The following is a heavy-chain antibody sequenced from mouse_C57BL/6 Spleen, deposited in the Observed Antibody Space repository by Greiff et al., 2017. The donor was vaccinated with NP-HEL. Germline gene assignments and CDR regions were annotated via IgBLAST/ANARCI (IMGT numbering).Heavy chain of an antibody. CDR2: IDPETGGT. CDR3: TDSSYVAWFAY. J-gene: IGHJ3*01. CDR1: GYTFTDYE. Sequence: QVQLQQSGAELVRPGASVTLSCKASGYTFTDYEMHWVKQTPVHGLEWIGAIDPETGGTAYNQKFKGKAILTADKSSSTAYMELRSLTSEDSAVYYCTDSSYVAWFAYWGQGTLVTVSA. V-gene: IGHV1-15*01. D-gene: IGHD1-1*01.